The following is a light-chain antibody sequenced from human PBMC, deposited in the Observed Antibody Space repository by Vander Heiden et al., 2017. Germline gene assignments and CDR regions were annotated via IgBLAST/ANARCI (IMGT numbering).Light chain of an antibody. CDR1: QGIKND. CDR2: DAS. CDR3: LQDYNYPFT. Sequence: AIQMTQSPSSLSASVGERVTITCRASQGIKNDLGWYQQKPGKAPKVLIYDASTLQSGVPSRFSGSGSGTDFTLTISSLQPEDFATYYCLQDYNYPFTFGGGTKVEIK. J-gene: IGKJ4*01. V-gene: IGKV1-6*01.